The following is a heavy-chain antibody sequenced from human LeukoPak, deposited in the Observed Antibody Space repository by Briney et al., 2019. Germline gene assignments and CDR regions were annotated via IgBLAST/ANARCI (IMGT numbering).Heavy chain of an antibody. CDR1: GFTFSSYA. CDR3: AKVIGVAVGPLDY. D-gene: IGHD6-19*01. CDR2: IKEDGSEK. J-gene: IGHJ4*02. Sequence: PGGSLRLSCAASGFTFSSYAMSWVRQAPGKGLEWVANIKEDGSEKFYVDSVKGRFTISRDNAKNSLYLQMNSLRAEDTAVYYCAKVIGVAVGPLDYWGQGTLVTVSS. V-gene: IGHV3-7*01.